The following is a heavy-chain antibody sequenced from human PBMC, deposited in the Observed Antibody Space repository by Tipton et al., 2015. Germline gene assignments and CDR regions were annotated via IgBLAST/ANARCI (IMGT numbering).Heavy chain of an antibody. D-gene: IGHD2-21*01. CDR2: IYQSGNT. J-gene: IGHJ4*02. Sequence: TLSLTCAVSAYSISTDYYWVWIRQPPGKGLEWIGEIYQSGNTNYNPSLKSRVTISADKSKNQFSLKLKSVTAADTAVYYCARRCGGDCYWGYYFDYWGQGTLVNVSS. V-gene: IGHV4-38-2*01. CDR3: ARRCGGDCYWGYYFDY. CDR1: AYSISTDYY.